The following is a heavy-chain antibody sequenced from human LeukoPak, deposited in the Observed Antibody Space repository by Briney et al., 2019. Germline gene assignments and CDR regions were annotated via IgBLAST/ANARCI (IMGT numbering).Heavy chain of an antibody. CDR1: GFTFSSYA. V-gene: IGHV3-23*01. Sequence: GGSLRLSCAASGFTFSSYAMSWVRQAPGKGLEWVSAISGSGGSTYYADSVKGRFTISRDNSKNTLYLQMNSLRAEDTAVYYCANRPRSTFGGVIVAGYWGQGTLVTVSS. D-gene: IGHD3-16*02. CDR2: ISGSGGST. CDR3: ANRPRSTFGGVIVAGY. J-gene: IGHJ4*02.